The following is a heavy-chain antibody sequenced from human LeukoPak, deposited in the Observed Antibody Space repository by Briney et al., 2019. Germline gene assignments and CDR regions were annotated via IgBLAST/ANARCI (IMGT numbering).Heavy chain of an antibody. CDR3: VRSKSGTYGWFEP. Sequence: PSETLSHTCTVSGGSISGYYWSWIRQPPGKGLEWIGFIYYTGNTNYNPSLESRLTISVDTSKNQFSLKVSSVTAADTALYYCVRSKSGTYGWFEPWGQGTLVTVSS. CDR1: GGSISGYY. CDR2: IYYTGNT. J-gene: IGHJ5*02. V-gene: IGHV4-59*01. D-gene: IGHD4-17*01.